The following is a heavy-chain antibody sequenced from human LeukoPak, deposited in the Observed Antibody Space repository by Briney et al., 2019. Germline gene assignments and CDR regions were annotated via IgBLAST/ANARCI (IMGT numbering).Heavy chain of an antibody. Sequence: PSETLILTCVVYGGTFSGYYWSWIRQPPGKGLEWIGEINHSESTYYSPSVKSRVPISLATSKNQFSLKLSSVTAADTAVYYCARGYNWNDRNWFDPWGQGTLVTVSS. CDR2: INHSEST. V-gene: IGHV4-34*01. D-gene: IGHD1-1*01. CDR1: GGTFSGYY. J-gene: IGHJ5*02. CDR3: ARGYNWNDRNWFDP.